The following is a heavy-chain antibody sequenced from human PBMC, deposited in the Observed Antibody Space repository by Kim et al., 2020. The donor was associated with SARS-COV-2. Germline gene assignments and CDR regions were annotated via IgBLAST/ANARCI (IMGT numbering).Heavy chain of an antibody. D-gene: IGHD1-26*01. J-gene: IGHJ3*02. CDR3: ARQLVWELLRGRRPHEYDAFDI. V-gene: IGHV1-69*13. CDR1: GGTFSSYA. CDR2: IIPIFGTA. Sequence: SVKVSCKASGGTFSSYAISWVRQAPGQGLEWMGGIIPIFGTANYAQKFQGRVTITADESTSTAYMELSSLRSEDTAVYYCARQLVWELLRGRRPHEYDAFDIWGQGTMVTVSS.